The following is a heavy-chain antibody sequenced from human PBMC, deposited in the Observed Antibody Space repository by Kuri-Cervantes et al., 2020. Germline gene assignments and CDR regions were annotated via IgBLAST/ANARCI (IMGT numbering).Heavy chain of an antibody. Sequence: GGSLSPSCSASGFTFSTYWMDWVCQAPGKGLQWVASIKEDGSVKDYVDSVKGRFTISRDNAKNPLYLQLNSLRAEDSAVYYCARDGGHGIFDNWGQGSLVTVSS. CDR1: GFTFSTYW. CDR3: ARDGGHGIFDN. CDR2: IKEDGSVK. D-gene: IGHD3-16*01. V-gene: IGHV3-7*01. J-gene: IGHJ4*02.